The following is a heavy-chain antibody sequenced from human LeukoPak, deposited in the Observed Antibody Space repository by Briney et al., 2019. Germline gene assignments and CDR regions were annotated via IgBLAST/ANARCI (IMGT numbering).Heavy chain of an antibody. CDR1: GFTFSNNE. CDR3: ARGNQGNWFEY. V-gene: IGHV3-48*03. CDR2: ISTSGSPI. Sequence: QPGGSLRLSCAASGFTFSNNEMNWVRQAPGKGLEWVSFISTSGSPIYYADSVKGRFTISRDNASNTLYLQMTSLRAEDTAVYYCARGNQGNWFEYWGKGALVTVSS. D-gene: IGHD4-23*01. J-gene: IGHJ4*02.